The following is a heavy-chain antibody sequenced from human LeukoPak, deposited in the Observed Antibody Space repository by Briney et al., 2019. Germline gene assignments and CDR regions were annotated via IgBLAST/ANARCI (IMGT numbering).Heavy chain of an antibody. D-gene: IGHD1-26*01. CDR1: GGSISSYY. J-gene: IGHJ4*02. Sequence: PSETLSLTCTVSGGSISSYYWSWIRQPAGKGLEWIGRIHTSGSTNYNPSLKSRVTISVDTSKNQFSLKLSSVTAADTAVYYCARVKWGLLESPFDYWGQGTLVTVSS. V-gene: IGHV4-4*07. CDR3: ARVKWGLLESPFDY. CDR2: IHTSGST.